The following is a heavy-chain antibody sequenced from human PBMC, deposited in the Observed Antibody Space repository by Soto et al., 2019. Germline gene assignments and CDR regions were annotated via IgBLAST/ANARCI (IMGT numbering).Heavy chain of an antibody. CDR3: ARDEGPYYSGSGSYNGMDV. CDR1: GDSVSSNSAA. Sequence: SQTLSLTCAISGDSVSSNSAAWNWIRQSPSRGLEWLGRTYYRSKWYNDYAVSVKSRITINPDTSKNQFSLQLNSVTPEDTAVYYCARDEGPYYSGSGSYNGMDVWGQGTTVTVSS. V-gene: IGHV6-1*01. J-gene: IGHJ6*02. CDR2: TYYRSKWYN. D-gene: IGHD3-10*01.